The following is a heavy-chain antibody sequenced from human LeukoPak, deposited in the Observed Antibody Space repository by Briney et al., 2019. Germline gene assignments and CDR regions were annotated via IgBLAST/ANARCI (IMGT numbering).Heavy chain of an antibody. Sequence: GGSLRLSCATSGFNFSDHGMHWVRQAPGKGLEWVAVISYDESRKFYADSVKGRFTISRDNSKNTLYLQIHSLTTEDTAVYYCAKEVHWAYFDYWGQGTLVTVSS. J-gene: IGHJ4*02. CDR2: ISYDESRK. CDR1: GFNFSDHG. CDR3: AKEVHWAYFDY. V-gene: IGHV3-30*18. D-gene: IGHD3-16*01.